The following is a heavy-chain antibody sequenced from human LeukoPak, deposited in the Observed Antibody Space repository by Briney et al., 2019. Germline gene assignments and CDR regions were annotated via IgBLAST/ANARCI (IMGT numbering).Heavy chain of an antibody. D-gene: IGHD6-13*01. CDR1: GGTFSSYA. CDR2: IIPIFGTA. Sequence: GASVKVSCKASGGTFSSYAISWVRQAPGQGLEWMGGIIPIFGTANYAQKFQGRVTITADESTSTAYMELSSLRSEDTAVYYCARVRWAAAGNYFDYWGQGTLVTVSS. V-gene: IGHV1-69*13. J-gene: IGHJ4*02. CDR3: ARVRWAAAGNYFDY.